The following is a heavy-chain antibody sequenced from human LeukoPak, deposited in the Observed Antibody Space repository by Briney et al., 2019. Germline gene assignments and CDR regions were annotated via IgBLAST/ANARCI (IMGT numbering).Heavy chain of an antibody. V-gene: IGHV3-23*01. J-gene: IGHJ4*02. Sequence: PGGTLRLSCAASGFTFSSYGMSWVRQAPGKGLEWVSAISGSGGSTYYADSVKGRFTISRDNSKNTLYLQMNSLRAEDTAVYYCARSQKSHSGYASNWGQGTLVTVSS. CDR1: GFTFSSYG. CDR3: ARSQKSHSGYASN. CDR2: ISGSGGST. D-gene: IGHD3-22*01.